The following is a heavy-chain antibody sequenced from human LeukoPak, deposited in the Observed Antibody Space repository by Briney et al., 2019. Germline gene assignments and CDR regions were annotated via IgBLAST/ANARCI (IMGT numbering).Heavy chain of an antibody. V-gene: IGHV3-48*01. J-gene: IGHJ3*02. CDR1: GFTSSSYS. Sequence: GGSLRLSCAASGFTSSSYSMNWVRQAPGKGLEWVSYISSSSSTIYYADSVKGRFTISRDNAKNSLYLQMNSLRAEDTAVYYCARDPAGVVPALTHGVDAFDIWGQGTMVTVSS. CDR2: ISSSSSTI. D-gene: IGHD2-2*01. CDR3: ARDPAGVVPALTHGVDAFDI.